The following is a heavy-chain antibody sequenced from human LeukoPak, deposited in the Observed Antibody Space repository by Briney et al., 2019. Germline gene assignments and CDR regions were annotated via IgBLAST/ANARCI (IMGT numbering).Heavy chain of an antibody. D-gene: IGHD3-16*02. V-gene: IGHV4-39*07. J-gene: IGHJ4*02. Sequence: SETLSLTCTVSGGSISSSSYYWGWIRQTPGKGLEWIGSISRTGSTYHNPSLKSRVTISVDTSKNQFSLKLSSVTAADTAVYYCARRPGRDYVWGSYRPFDYWGQGTLVTVSS. CDR1: GGSISSSSYY. CDR2: ISRTGST. CDR3: ARRPGRDYVWGSYRPFDY.